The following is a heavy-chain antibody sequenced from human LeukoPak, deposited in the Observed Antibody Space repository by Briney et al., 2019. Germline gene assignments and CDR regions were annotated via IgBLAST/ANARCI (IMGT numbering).Heavy chain of an antibody. CDR3: ARSDYGSFDY. CDR2: IYYSGST. CDR1: GGSISSGGYY. Sequence: SETLSLTCTVSGGSISSGGYYWSWIRQHPGKCLEWIGYIYYSGSTYYNPSLKSRVTISVDTSKNQFSLKLSSVTAADTAVYYCARSDYGSFDYWGQGTLVTVSS. J-gene: IGHJ4*02. V-gene: IGHV4-31*03. D-gene: IGHD4-17*01.